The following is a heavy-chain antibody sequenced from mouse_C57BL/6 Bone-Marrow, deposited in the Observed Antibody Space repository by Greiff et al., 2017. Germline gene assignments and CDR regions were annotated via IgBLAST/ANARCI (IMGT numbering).Heavy chain of an antibody. V-gene: IGHV1-55*01. J-gene: IGHJ2*01. D-gene: IGHD3-1*01. Sequence: QVQLKQPGAELVKPGASVKMSCKASGYTFTSYWITWVKQRPGQGLEWIGDIYPTSGRTNYNEKFKSKAILTVDTSSNTAYMQLSRLTSEDSAVFYGAKSGPRGGSCDYWGQGTTLTVSS. CDR1: GYTFTSYW. CDR2: IYPTSGRT. CDR3: AKSGPRGGSCDY.